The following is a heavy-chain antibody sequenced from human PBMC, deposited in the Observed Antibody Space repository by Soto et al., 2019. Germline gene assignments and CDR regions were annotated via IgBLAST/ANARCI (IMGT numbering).Heavy chain of an antibody. D-gene: IGHD2-21*01. V-gene: IGHV3-9*01. Sequence: GGSLRLSCAASGFTFGDYAMHWVRQAPGKGLEWVSGISWNSGSIGYADSVKGRFTISRDNAKNSLYLQMNSLRAEDTALYYCAKDIQERIHYLGYYYYYYGMDVWGQGTTVTVS. CDR2: ISWNSGSI. CDR1: GFTFGDYA. CDR3: AKDIQERIHYLGYYYYYYGMDV. J-gene: IGHJ6*02.